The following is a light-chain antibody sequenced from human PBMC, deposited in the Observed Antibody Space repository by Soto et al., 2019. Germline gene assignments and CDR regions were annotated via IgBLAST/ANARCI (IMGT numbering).Light chain of an antibody. J-gene: IGKJ5*01. Sequence: EIVMTQSPATLSASPWERATLSCRASQSVSSYLAWYQQKPGQAPRLLIYDASNRATGIPARFSGSGSGTDFTLTISSLEPEDFAVYYCQQRSNWPPITFGQGTRLEI. CDR3: QQRSNWPPIT. V-gene: IGKV3-11*01. CDR1: QSVSSY. CDR2: DAS.